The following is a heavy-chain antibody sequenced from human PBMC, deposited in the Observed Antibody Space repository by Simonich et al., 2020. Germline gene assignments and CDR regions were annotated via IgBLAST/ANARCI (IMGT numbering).Heavy chain of an antibody. CDR1: GFTFSSYS. V-gene: IGHV3-21*01. J-gene: IGHJ6*02. CDR3: ARWIAVAGTGAYGMDV. Sequence: EVQLVESGGGLVKPGVSLRLSCAASGFTFSSYSMNWVRQAPGKGLEWVASISSSSSYIYYADAVKGRFTNARDNAKNSRYLQMNSLRAEDTAVYYCARWIAVAGTGAYGMDVWGQGTTVTVSS. CDR2: ISSSSSYI. D-gene: IGHD6-19*01.